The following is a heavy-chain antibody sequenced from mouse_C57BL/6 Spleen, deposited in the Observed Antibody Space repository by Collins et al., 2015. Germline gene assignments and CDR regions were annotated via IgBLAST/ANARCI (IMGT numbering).Heavy chain of an antibody. CDR3: ARSPDGYFYAMDY. V-gene: IGHV1-18*01. CDR1: GYSFTDYY. D-gene: IGHD2-3*01. CDR2: INPYNGAT. J-gene: IGHJ4*01. Sequence: VHLQQSGPELVKPGASVKISCRASGYSFTDYYMHWVKQSHVKSLEWIGRINPYNGATTYNQNFKDKASLTVDESSSTAYMELHSLTSEGSSVYYCARSPDGYFYAMDYWGQGTSVTVSS.